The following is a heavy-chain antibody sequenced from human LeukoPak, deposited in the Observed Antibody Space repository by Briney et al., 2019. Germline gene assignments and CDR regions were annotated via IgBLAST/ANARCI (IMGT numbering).Heavy chain of an antibody. J-gene: IGHJ6*02. CDR1: GFTFSSYA. CDR3: ARDEAYGSGSYGLYYYYYGMDV. CDR2: IKQDGSEK. Sequence: GGSLRLSCAASGFTFSSYAMSWVRQAPGKGLEWVANIKQDGSEKYYVDSVKGRFTISRDNAKNSLYLQMNSLRAEDTAVYYCARDEAYGSGSYGLYYYYYGMDVWGQGTTVTVSS. D-gene: IGHD3-10*01. V-gene: IGHV3-7*01.